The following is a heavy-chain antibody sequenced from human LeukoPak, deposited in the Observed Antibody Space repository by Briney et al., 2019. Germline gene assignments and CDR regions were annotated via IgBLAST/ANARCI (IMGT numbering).Heavy chain of an antibody. Sequence: PSGTLSLTCAVSGGSISSSNWWSWVRQPPGKGLEWIGEIYHSGSTNYNPSLKSRATISVDKSKNQFSLKLSSVTAADTAVYYCARAVRSLLPHAFDIWGQGTMVIVSS. CDR1: GGSISSSNW. CDR3: ARAVRSLLPHAFDI. D-gene: IGHD3-22*01. V-gene: IGHV4-4*02. CDR2: IYHSGST. J-gene: IGHJ3*02.